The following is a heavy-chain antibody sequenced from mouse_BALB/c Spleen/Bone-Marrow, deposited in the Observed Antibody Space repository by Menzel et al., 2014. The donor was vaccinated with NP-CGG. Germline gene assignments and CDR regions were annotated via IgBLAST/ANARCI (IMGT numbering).Heavy chain of an antibody. CDR3: ARSRDGYFDV. J-gene: IGHJ1*01. V-gene: IGHV1S41*01. CDR1: GYTFXRYW. Sequence: DLVKPGASVKLSCKASGYTFXRYWINWIKQRPGQGLEWIGRIAPGSGSTYYNEMFKGKATLTVDTSSSTAYIQLSSLSSEDSAVYFCARSRDGYFDVWGAGTTVTVSS. CDR2: IAPGSGST.